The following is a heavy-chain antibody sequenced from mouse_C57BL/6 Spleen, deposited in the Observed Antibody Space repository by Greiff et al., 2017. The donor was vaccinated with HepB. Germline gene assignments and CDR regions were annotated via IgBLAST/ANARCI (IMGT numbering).Heavy chain of an antibody. J-gene: IGHJ3*01. Sequence: DVMLVESGPGMVKPSQSLSLTCTVTGYSITSGYDWHWIRHFPGNKLEWMGYISYSGSTNYNPSLKSRISITHDTSKNHFFLKLNSVTTEDTATYYCARAVGRGFAYWGQGTLVTVSA. D-gene: IGHD4-1*01. CDR2: ISYSGST. CDR1: GYSITSGYD. V-gene: IGHV3-1*01. CDR3: ARAVGRGFAY.